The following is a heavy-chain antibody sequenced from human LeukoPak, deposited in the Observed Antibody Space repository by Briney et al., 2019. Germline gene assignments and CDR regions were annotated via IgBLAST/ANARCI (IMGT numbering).Heavy chain of an antibody. D-gene: IGHD2-8*02. CDR3: AGHHPRNTVDF. J-gene: IGHJ4*02. CDR1: GASITSYF. CDR2: ISDIGSI. V-gene: IGHV4-59*08. Sequence: SETLSLTCTVSGASITSYFWHWIRHPAGKGLEWIAYISDIGSINYNPSLKSRVTISLDTSKNQFSLKLSSVTAADTAVYYCAGHHPRNTVDFWGQGTLVTVSS.